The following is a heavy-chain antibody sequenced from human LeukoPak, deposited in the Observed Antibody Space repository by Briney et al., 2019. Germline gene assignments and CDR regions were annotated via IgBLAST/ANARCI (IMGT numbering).Heavy chain of an antibody. CDR1: GFTFSSYA. Sequence: GRSLRLSCAASGFTFSSYAMHWVRQAPGKGLEWVAVISYDGSNKYYADSVKGRFTISRDNSKNTLYLQMNSLRAEDTAVYYCARDQEDSSGYYLFDHWGQGTLVTVSS. V-gene: IGHV3-30-3*01. CDR2: ISYDGSNK. J-gene: IGHJ4*02. CDR3: ARDQEDSSGYYLFDH. D-gene: IGHD3-22*01.